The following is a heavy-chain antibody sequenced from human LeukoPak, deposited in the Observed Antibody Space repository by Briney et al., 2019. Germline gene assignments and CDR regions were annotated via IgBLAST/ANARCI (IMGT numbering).Heavy chain of an antibody. J-gene: IGHJ3*02. CDR2: ISGSGGST. D-gene: IGHD1-26*01. V-gene: IGHV3-23*01. CDR3: ASYYGLGAFDI. Sequence: PGGSLRLSCAASGFTFSSYAMSWVRQAAAKELAWVSAISGSGGSTYYADSVKGRFTISRDNSKNTLYLQMNSLRAEDTAVYYCASYYGLGAFDIWGQGTMVTVSS. CDR1: GFTFSSYA.